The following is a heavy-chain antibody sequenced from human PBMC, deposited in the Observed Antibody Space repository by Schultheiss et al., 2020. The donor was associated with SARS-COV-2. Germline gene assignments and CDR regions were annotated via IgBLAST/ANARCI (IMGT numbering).Heavy chain of an antibody. CDR1: GFTFSSYA. Sequence: GESLKISCAASGFTFSSYAMSWVRQAPGKGLEWVSYISSSGSTIYYADSVKGRFTISRDNAKNSLYLQMNSLRAEDTAVYYCARDDLSGGVATHWGQGTLVTVSS. CDR2: ISSSGSTI. V-gene: IGHV3-48*04. J-gene: IGHJ4*02. D-gene: IGHD5-12*01. CDR3: ARDDLSGGVATH.